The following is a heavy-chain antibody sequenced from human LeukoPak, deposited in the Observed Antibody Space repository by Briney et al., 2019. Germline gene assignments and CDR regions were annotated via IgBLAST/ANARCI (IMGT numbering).Heavy chain of an antibody. D-gene: IGHD3-10*01. CDR2: ISNNGGTI. V-gene: IGHV3-48*03. Sequence: GGSLRLSCAASGSTYSSYEMNWVRQAPGKGLEWVSYISNNGGTIYSAKSLKGRVSTSRDNAKNSLYLQMNSLRVEDTGVYYCARASGSGNTPGYLDYWGQGALVTVSS. J-gene: IGHJ4*02. CDR3: ARASGSGNTPGYLDY. CDR1: GSTYSSYE.